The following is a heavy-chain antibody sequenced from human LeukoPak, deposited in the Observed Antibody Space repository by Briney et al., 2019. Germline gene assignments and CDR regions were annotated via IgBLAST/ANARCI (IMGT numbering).Heavy chain of an antibody. CDR1: GFSFSGSA. Sequence: GGSLRLSCAASGFSFSGSAIHWVRQAPGKGLEWVSYISSSGSTIYYADSVKGRFTISRDNAKNSLYLQMNSLRAEDTAVYYCAELGITMIGGVWGKGTTVTISS. CDR2: ISSSGSTI. CDR3: AELGITMIGGV. V-gene: IGHV3-48*03. J-gene: IGHJ6*04. D-gene: IGHD3-10*02.